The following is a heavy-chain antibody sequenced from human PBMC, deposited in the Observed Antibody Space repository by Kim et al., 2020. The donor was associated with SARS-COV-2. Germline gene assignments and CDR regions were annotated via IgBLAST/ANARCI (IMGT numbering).Heavy chain of an antibody. Sequence: GGSLRLSCAASGFTVSSNYMSWVRQAPGKGLEWVSVIYSGGSTYYADSVKGRFTISRDNSKNTLYLQMNSLRAEDTAVYYCARDSLQFSYGPYYFDYWGQGTLVTVSS. CDR3: ARDSLQFSYGPYYFDY. D-gene: IGHD5-18*01. V-gene: IGHV3-66*02. J-gene: IGHJ4*02. CDR1: GFTVSSNY. CDR2: IYSGGST.